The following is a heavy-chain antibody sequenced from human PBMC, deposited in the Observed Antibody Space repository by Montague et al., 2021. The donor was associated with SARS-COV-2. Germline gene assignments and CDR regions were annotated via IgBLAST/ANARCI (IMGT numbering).Heavy chain of an antibody. CDR1: GGSISGFY. CDR3: ARLLRSCTNGVCRTYYYYALDV. Sequence: SETLSLTCTVSGGSISGFYWSWIRQPPGKGLEWIGYIYYSGSTKXNPSLENRVAVSVDRSKNQVSLKLTSVTAADTAAYYCARLLRSCTNGVCRTYYYYALDVWGQGTTVTVSS. CDR2: IYYSGST. D-gene: IGHD2-8*01. V-gene: IGHV4-59*01. J-gene: IGHJ6*02.